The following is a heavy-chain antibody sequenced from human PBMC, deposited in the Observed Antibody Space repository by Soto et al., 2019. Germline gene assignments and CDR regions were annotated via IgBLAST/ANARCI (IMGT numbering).Heavy chain of an antibody. J-gene: IGHJ4*02. D-gene: IGHD2-15*01. V-gene: IGHV1-24*01. CDR2: FDPEDGET. CDR3: ATATPQTNIVVVVAATLDFDY. CDR1: GYTLTELS. Sequence: ASVKVSCKVSGYTLTELSMHWVRQAPGKGLEWMGGFDPEDGETIYAQKFQGRVTMTEDTSTDTAYMELSGLRSEDTAVYYCATATPQTNIVVVVAATLDFDYWGQGTLVTVSS.